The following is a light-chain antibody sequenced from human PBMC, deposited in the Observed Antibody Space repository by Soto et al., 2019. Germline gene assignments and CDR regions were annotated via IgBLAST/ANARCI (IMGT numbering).Light chain of an antibody. J-gene: IGLJ1*01. CDR3: SSYAGSNNDV. CDR1: SSDVGGYNY. Sequence: QPVLTQPPSASGSPGQSVTISCTGTSSDVGGYNYVSWYQQHPGKAPKLMFYEVSKRPSGVPDRFSGSKSGNTASLTVSGLQAEDEADYYCSSYAGSNNDVFGTGTKLTVL. CDR2: EVS. V-gene: IGLV2-8*01.